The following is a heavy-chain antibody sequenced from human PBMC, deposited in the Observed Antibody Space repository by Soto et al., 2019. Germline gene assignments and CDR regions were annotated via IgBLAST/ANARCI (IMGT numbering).Heavy chain of an antibody. V-gene: IGHV3-48*02. Sequence: WGSLRLSCAASGFTFSSYSINWVRQAPGKGLEWVSYISSSSSTIYYADSVKGRFTISRDNAKNSLYLQMNSLRDEDTAVYYCARDDGGYCSSTSCYLWGQGTLVTVSS. CDR3: ARDDGGYCSSTSCYL. CDR1: GFTFSSYS. CDR2: ISSSSSTI. J-gene: IGHJ4*02. D-gene: IGHD2-2*01.